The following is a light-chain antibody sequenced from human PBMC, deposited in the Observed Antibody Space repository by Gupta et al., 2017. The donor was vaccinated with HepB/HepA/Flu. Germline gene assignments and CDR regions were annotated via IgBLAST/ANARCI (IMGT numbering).Light chain of an antibody. CDR3: QQYLTTPLT. CDR2: WAS. Sequence: DIVMTQSQDSLPVSLGERATINCKSSQSILYSSNNKNYLAWYQHKPGQPPKLLIYWASTRESGVPDRFSGSGSGTDFTLTISSLQSEDVAVYYCQQYLTTPLTFGGGTRVEIK. V-gene: IGKV4-1*01. CDR1: QSILYSSNNKNY. J-gene: IGKJ4*01.